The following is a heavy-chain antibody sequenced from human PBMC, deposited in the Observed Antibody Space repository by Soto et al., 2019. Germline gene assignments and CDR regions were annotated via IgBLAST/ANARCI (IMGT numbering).Heavy chain of an antibody. J-gene: IGHJ4*02. CDR3: ASDRSAWALDY. D-gene: IGHD6-25*01. CDR1: GFTFTAYY. V-gene: IGHV3-11*01. Sequence: GGSLRLSCAASGFTFTAYYMTWIRQVPGKGLEWISYINDRGDTRYYTDSVKGRFSISRDNAKNLLYLQMNNLRVEDTAVYYCASDRSAWALDYWGQGALVTVSS. CDR2: INDRGDTR.